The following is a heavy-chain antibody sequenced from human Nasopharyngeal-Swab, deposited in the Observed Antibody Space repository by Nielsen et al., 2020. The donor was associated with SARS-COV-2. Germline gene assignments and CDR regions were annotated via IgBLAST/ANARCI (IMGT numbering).Heavy chain of an antibody. CDR3: AKLSPYYYGAGSSHDAFDI. CDR2: ISGSGGGT. V-gene: IGHV3-23*01. Sequence: GRQAPRQGLEWVSAISGSGGGTYYAESVKGRFTISRDNSRYTLYMKMNSLRAEDTAVYYCAKLSPYYYGAGSSHDAFDIWGQGTMVTVSS. J-gene: IGHJ3*02. D-gene: IGHD3-10*01.